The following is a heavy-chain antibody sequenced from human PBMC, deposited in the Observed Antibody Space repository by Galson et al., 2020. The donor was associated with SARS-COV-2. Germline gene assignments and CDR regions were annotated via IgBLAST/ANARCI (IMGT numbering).Heavy chain of an antibody. D-gene: IGHD2-8*02. CDR1: GYSITSGYY. CDR3: ARGPGGNYFDC. J-gene: IGHJ4*02. CDR2: IYHNGVT. V-gene: IGHV4-38-2*02. Sequence: SENLSLTCTVSGYSITSGYYWGWIRQPPGKGLEFIASIYHNGVTYYNPPLKSRVTISVDTSKNQFSLNVNSVTAADTAVYYCARGPGGNYFDCWGQGTLVPVSS.